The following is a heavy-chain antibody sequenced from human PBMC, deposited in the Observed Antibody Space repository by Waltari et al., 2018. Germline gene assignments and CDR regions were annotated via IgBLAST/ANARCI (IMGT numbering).Heavy chain of an antibody. CDR3: ARLTGYMDV. V-gene: IGHV4-39*01. J-gene: IGHJ6*03. Sequence: QLQLQESGPGLVKPSETLSLTCPVSGGSISSSSSYWGWIRQPPGKGLEWIGSIYYTGTTYYNPSLKSRVTMSVDTSKNQFSLKLTSVTAADTAVYYCARLTGYMDVWGKGATVIASS. CDR2: IYYTGTT. CDR1: GGSISSSSSY.